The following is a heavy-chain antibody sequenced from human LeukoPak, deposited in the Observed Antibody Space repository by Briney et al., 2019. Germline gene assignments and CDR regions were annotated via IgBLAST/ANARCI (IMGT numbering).Heavy chain of an antibody. CDR3: ARRGYYTSFDY. CDR2: INHSGST. V-gene: IGHV4-34*01. J-gene: IGHJ4*02. D-gene: IGHD5-18*01. CDR1: GGSFSGYY. Sequence: SETLSLTCAVYGGSFSGYYWSWIRQPPGKGLEWIGEINHSGSTNYNPSLKSRVTISVDTSKSQFSLKLSSVTAADTAVYYCARRGYYTSFDYWGQGTLVTVSS.